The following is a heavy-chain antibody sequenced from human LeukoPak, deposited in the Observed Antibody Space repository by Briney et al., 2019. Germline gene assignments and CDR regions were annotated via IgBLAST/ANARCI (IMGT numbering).Heavy chain of an antibody. D-gene: IGHD5-24*01. V-gene: IGHV3-21*01. Sequence: GVTLTFSCAASGFTFSSYSMMRQPPAPGQGLVWVSSISSSSSYIYYADSVKGRFTISRDNAKNSLYLQMNSLRAEDTAVYYCARRDDYGDYWGQGTLVTVSS. CDR2: ISSSSSYI. CDR1: GFTFSSYS. J-gene: IGHJ4*02. CDR3: ARRDDYGDY.